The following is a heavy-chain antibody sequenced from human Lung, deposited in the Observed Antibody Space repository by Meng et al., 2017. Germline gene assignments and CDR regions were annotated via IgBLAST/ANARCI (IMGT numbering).Heavy chain of an antibody. V-gene: IGHV3-74*01. D-gene: IGHD4-17*01. CDR1: GFTFSTHG. CDR2: ITGDGSST. Sequence: EVRLVESGVGLVQVGWCLRFSCAASGFTFSTHGWPWVRQAPGKGLEWDSRITGDGSSTIYADSVQGRFTMSRDNAKNTLSLQMNSLRAEDTAVYYCARGGVTTDDWGQGTLVTVSS. CDR3: ARGGVTTDD. J-gene: IGHJ4*02.